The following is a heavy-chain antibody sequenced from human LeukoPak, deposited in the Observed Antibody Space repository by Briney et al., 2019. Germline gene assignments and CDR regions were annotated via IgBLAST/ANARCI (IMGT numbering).Heavy chain of an antibody. J-gene: IGHJ4*02. CDR2: INHSGST. Sequence: SETLSLTCAVYGGSFSGYYWSWIRQPPGKGLEWIGEINHSGSTNYNPSLKSRVTISVDTSKNQFSLKLSSVIAADTAVYYCARGSGRRDGYKWGQGTLVTVPS. V-gene: IGHV4-34*01. CDR3: ARGSGRRDGYK. CDR1: GGSFSGYY. D-gene: IGHD5-24*01.